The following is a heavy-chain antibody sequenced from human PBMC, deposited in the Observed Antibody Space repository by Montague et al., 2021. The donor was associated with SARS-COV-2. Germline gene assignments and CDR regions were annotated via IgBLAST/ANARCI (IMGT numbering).Heavy chain of an antibody. V-gene: IGHV4-38-2*02. Sequence: SETLSLTCTVSGFSIGSGDYWGWIRQPPGEGLEWVGIIHHSGTTYYHPPLQRRLTTLKDTSTNQFFLRLTYVTAADTAVFFCAGEKAGGLHNVFDIWGQGTTVTVSS. CDR3: AGEKAGGLHNVFDI. CDR1: GFSIGSGDY. CDR2: IHHSGTT. J-gene: IGHJ3*02.